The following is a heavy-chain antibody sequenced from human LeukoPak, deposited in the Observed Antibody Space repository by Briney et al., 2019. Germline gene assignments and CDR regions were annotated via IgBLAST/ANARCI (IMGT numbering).Heavy chain of an antibody. V-gene: IGHV1-46*01. CDR1: GYTSTSYY. D-gene: IGHD3-22*01. Sequence: ASVKVSCKASGYTSTSYYMHWVRQAPGQGLEWMGIINPSGGSTSYAQKFQGRVTMTRDMSTSTVYMELSSLRSEDTAVYYCARGYDSSGWGPYNWFDPWGQGTLVTVSS. CDR3: ARGYDSSGWGPYNWFDP. J-gene: IGHJ5*02. CDR2: INPSGGST.